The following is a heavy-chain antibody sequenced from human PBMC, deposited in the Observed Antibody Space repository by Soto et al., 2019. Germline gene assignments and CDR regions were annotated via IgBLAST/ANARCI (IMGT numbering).Heavy chain of an antibody. J-gene: IGHJ4*02. Sequence: GSLRLSCAGSGFTFRNSEMFWVRQAPGKGLEWVSKINYSGSNIYYSKSVKGRFTISRDNAKNSLYLQMNSLTDEDTAIYFCASEALCGADCYFFEYWGPGTLVTVSS. CDR1: GFTFRNSE. V-gene: IGHV3-48*03. D-gene: IGHD2-21*02. CDR3: ASEALCGADCYFFEY. CDR2: INYSGSNI.